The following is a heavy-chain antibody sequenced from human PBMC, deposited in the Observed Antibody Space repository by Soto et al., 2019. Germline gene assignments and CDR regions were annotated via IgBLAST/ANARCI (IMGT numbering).Heavy chain of an antibody. CDR2: IIPIFGTA. J-gene: IGHJ6*02. V-gene: IGHV1-69*13. CDR1: GGTFSSYA. Sequence: SVKVSCKASGGTFSSYAISWVRQAPGQGLEWMGGIIPIFGTANYAQKFQGRVTITADESTSTAYMELSSLKASDTAMYYCARHDPRVYYDNSDYYYYGMDVWGQGTTVTVSS. CDR3: ARHDPRVYYDNSDYYYYGMDV. D-gene: IGHD3-22*01.